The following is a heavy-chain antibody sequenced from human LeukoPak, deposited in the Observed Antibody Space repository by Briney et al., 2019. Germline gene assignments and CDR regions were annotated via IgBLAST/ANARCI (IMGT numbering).Heavy chain of an antibody. J-gene: IGHJ6*02. D-gene: IGHD6-19*01. V-gene: IGHV3-21*01. Sequence: PGGSLRLSCAASGFTFSSYSMNWVRQAPGKGLEWVSSISSSSSYIYYADSVKGRFTISRDNAKNSLYLQMNSLRAEDTAVYYCAREQWLDPCGMDVWGQGTTVTVSS. CDR2: ISSSSSYI. CDR1: GFTFSSYS. CDR3: AREQWLDPCGMDV.